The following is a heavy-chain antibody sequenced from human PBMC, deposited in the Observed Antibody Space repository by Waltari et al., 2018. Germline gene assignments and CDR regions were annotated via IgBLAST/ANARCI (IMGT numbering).Heavy chain of an antibody. CDR2: IYYSGST. CDR1: GGSISSGGYY. Sequence: QVQLQESGPGLVKPSQTLSLTCTVSGGSISSGGYYWSWIRQHPGKGLEWIGYIYYSGSTYYNPSLKSRVTISVDTSKNQFSLKLSSVTAADTAVYYCARDSSSGYYYYMDVWGKGTTVTVSS. CDR3: ARDSSSGYYYYMDV. J-gene: IGHJ6*03. D-gene: IGHD6-6*01. V-gene: IGHV4-31*03.